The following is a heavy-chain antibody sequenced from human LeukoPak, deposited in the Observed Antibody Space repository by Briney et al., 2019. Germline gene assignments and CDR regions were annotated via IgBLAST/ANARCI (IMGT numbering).Heavy chain of an antibody. CDR1: GGSIRSSSYY. CDR2: FLYSGTT. CDR3: ARGVRRSSSFRGNWFDP. D-gene: IGHD6-6*01. V-gene: IGHV4-39*01. Sequence: PSETLSLTCTVSGGSISGGSIRSSSYYWGWIRQSPGKGLEWIGSFLYSGTTYYNPSLMSRVTISVDTSKNQLSLKLSSVTAADTAVYYCARGVRRSSSFRGNWFDPWGQGTLVTVSS. J-gene: IGHJ5*02.